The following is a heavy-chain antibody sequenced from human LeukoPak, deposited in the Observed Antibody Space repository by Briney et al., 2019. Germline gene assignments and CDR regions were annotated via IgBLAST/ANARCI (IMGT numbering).Heavy chain of an antibody. CDR2: IYYSGST. Sequence: SETLSLTCTVSGGSVSGYYWSWIRQPPGKGLVWIGYIYYSGSTNYNPSLKSRVTISVDTSKNHFSLKLTSVTAADTAVYYCARGIYCSSTSCYYYFDYWGQGTLVTVSS. J-gene: IGHJ4*02. CDR1: GGSVSGYY. D-gene: IGHD2-2*01. V-gene: IGHV4-59*02. CDR3: ARGIYCSSTSCYYYFDY.